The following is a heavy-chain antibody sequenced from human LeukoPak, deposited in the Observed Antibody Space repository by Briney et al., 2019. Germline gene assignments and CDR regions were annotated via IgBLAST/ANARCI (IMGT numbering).Heavy chain of an antibody. CDR1: DGSISSSSYY. CDR2: IYYSGST. CDR3: ARQYDDSSGYYPFDY. D-gene: IGHD3-22*01. V-gene: IGHV4-39*01. J-gene: IGHJ4*02. Sequence: SETLSLTCTVSDGSISSSSYYWGWIRQPPGQELEWNGSIYYSGSTHYNPSLKSRVTISVDTSKNQFSLKLSSVTAADTAVYYCARQYDDSSGYYPFDYLGQGTLVTVSS.